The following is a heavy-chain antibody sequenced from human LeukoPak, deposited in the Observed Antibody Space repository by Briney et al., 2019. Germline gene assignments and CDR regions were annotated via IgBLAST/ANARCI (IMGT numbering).Heavy chain of an antibody. CDR2: ISWNSGSI. CDR1: GFTFDDYA. CDR3: AKDTRRRAYYYYYMDV. D-gene: IGHD1-14*01. J-gene: IGHJ6*03. V-gene: IGHV3-9*01. Sequence: GRSLRLSCAASGFTFDDYAMHWVRQAPGKGLEWVSGISWNSGSIGYADSVKGRFTISRDNAKNSLYLQMNSLRAEDTALYYCAKDTRRRAYYYYYMDVWGKGTTVTVSS.